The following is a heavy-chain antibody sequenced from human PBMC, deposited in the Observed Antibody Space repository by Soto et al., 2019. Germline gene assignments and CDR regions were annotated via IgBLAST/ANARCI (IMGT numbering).Heavy chain of an antibody. V-gene: IGHV3-7*01. J-gene: IGHJ6*02. D-gene: IGHD3-22*01. CDR2: IKEDGSEK. CDR1: GFTFSTYW. CDR3: TRGRGYFPSRGFPYLYVMDV. Sequence: GGSLRLSCAASGFTFSTYWMSWVRQAPGKGLEWVANIKEDGSEKYYVDSVEGRFTISRDNAKNSLYLQMTSLRAEDTARYYCTRGRGYFPSRGFPYLYVMDVVGQGTTVT.